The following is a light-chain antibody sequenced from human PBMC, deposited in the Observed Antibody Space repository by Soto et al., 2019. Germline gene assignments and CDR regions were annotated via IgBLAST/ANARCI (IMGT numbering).Light chain of an antibody. V-gene: IGKV1-33*01. CDR2: DAS. J-gene: IGKJ4*01. CDR3: QQYDYLPLT. Sequence: DIQMTQSPSSLSASVGDRVTITCQASQDITNYLNWYQQKPGKAPQLLIYDASNLETGVPSRFSGSGSGTDFTFTISSLQTEDIATYYCQQYDYLPLTFGGGTKVDIK. CDR1: QDITNY.